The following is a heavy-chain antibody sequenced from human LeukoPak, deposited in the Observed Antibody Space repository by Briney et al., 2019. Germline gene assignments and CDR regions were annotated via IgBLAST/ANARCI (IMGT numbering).Heavy chain of an antibody. CDR1: GGSISSSSYS. V-gene: IGHV4-39*01. J-gene: IGHJ4*02. CDR3: ARIAVAITRYFDY. Sequence: SETLSLTCTVSGGSISSSSYSWGWIRQPPGKGLEWIGSIYYSGNTFYNPSLKSRVTISVGTSKNQFSLKLRSVTAADTAVYYCARIAVAITRYFDYWGQGTLVTVSS. D-gene: IGHD3-22*01. CDR2: IYYSGNT.